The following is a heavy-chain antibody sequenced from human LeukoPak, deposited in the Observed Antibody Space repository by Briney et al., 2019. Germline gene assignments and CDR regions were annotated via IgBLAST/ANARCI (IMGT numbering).Heavy chain of an antibody. D-gene: IGHD3-10*01. CDR1: GGSFSGYY. Sequence: SETLSLTCAVYGGSFSGYYWSWIRQPPGKGLEWIGEINHSGSTNYNPSLKSRVTISVDTSKNQFSLKLSSVTAADTAVYYCASSRTPSYYYGSGNWFDPWGQGTLVTVSS. CDR2: INHSGST. V-gene: IGHV4-34*01. J-gene: IGHJ5*02. CDR3: ASSRTPSYYYGSGNWFDP.